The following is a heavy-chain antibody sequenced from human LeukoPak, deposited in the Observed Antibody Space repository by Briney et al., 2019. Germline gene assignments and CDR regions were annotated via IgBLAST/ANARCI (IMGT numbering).Heavy chain of an antibody. D-gene: IGHD6-19*01. CDR3: VRDQKPGWYPDY. CDR2: ISGSSTFT. J-gene: IGHJ4*02. Sequence: GGSLRLSCAASGFTFSSYEMNWVRQAPGKGLEWVSYISGSSTFTNYADSVKGRFTISRDNAKNSLYLQMNSLRAEDTAVYYCVRDQKPGWYPDYWGQGTLVTVSS. V-gene: IGHV3-48*03. CDR1: GFTFSSYE.